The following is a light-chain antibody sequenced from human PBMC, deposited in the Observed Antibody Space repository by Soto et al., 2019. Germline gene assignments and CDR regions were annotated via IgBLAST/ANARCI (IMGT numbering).Light chain of an antibody. J-gene: IGKJ2*01. CDR3: QQYGNSAPFT. Sequence: EVVLTQSPGTLSLSPGEGATLSCRASQSIISSYLAWYQHKPGQPPRLLIYGVSSRATGVPDRFSGSGSGREFTLTISRLEPEDFAVYYCQQYGNSAPFTFGQGTKLEIK. V-gene: IGKV3-20*01. CDR1: QSIISSY. CDR2: GVS.